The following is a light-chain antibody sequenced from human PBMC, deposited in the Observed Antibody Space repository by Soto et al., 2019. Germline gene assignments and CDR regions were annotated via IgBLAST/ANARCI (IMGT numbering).Light chain of an antibody. V-gene: IGLV2-14*01. CDR1: SSDVGGYNY. Sequence: QSSLTQPASVSGSPGQSITISCTGTSSDVGGYNYVSWYQQHPGKAPKLMIYEVSNRPSGVSNRFSGSKSDNTASLTISGLQAEDEADYYCSSYTSTSIRVFGGGTKLTVL. CDR3: SSYTSTSIRV. J-gene: IGLJ3*02. CDR2: EVS.